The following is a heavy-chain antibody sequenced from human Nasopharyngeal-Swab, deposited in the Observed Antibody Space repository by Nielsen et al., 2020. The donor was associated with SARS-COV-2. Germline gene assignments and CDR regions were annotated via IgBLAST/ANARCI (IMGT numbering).Heavy chain of an antibody. J-gene: IGHJ6*03. CDR2: IYYSGST. Sequence: SETLSLTCTGSGGSISSYYWSWIRQPPGKGLEWIGYIYYSGSTNYNPSLKSRVTISVDTSKNQFSLKLSSVTAADTAVYYCARDSTPVYYYYYMDVWGKGTTVTVSS. V-gene: IGHV4-59*01. D-gene: IGHD2-15*01. CDR1: GGSISSYY. CDR3: ARDSTPVYYYYYMDV.